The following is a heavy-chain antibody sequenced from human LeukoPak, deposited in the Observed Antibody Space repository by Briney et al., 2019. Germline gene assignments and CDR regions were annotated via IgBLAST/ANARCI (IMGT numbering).Heavy chain of an antibody. J-gene: IGHJ4*02. CDR3: ARAWYCSSWYYFDY. CDR2: IYTSGST. Sequence: PSETLSLTCTVSGGSISSYYWSWIRQPPGKGLEWIGYIYTSGSTSYNPSLKSRVTISVDTSKNQFSLKLSSVTAADTAVYYCARAWYCSSWYYFDYWGQGTLVTVSS. CDR1: GGSISSYY. D-gene: IGHD6-13*01. V-gene: IGHV4-4*09.